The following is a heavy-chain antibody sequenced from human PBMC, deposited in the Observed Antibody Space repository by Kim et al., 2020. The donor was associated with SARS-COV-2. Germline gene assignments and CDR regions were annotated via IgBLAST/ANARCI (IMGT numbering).Heavy chain of an antibody. CDR2: ISGSGGST. V-gene: IGHV3-23*01. Sequence: GGSLRLSCAASGFTFSSYAMSWVRQAPGKGLEWVSAISGSGGSTYYADSVKGRFTISRDNSKNTLYLQMNSLRAEDTAVYYCAKDRSRWFGENPVGYWGQGTLVTVSS. CDR1: GFTFSSYA. CDR3: AKDRSRWFGENPVGY. D-gene: IGHD3-10*01. J-gene: IGHJ4*02.